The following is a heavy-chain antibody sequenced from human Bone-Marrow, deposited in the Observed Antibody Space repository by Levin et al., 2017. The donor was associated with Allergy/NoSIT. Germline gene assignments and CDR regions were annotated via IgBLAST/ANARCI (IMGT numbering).Heavy chain of an antibody. CDR2: IKNDESAE. J-gene: IGHJ4*02. CDR1: GFSFSSYW. D-gene: IGHD5-18*01. CDR3: ARTRLKTAFFDS. Sequence: GGSLRLSCATSGFSFSSYWMSWVRQAPGKGLEWVANIKNDESAEFYVDSVKGRFTISRDNSKNSLYLQMNSLRAEDTAIYYCARTRLKTAFFDSWGQGTLVTVSS. V-gene: IGHV3-7*01.